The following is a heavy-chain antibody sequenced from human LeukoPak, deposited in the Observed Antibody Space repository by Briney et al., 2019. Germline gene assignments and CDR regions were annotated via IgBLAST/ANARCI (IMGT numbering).Heavy chain of an antibody. D-gene: IGHD6-13*01. CDR2: INHSGST. J-gene: IGHJ4*02. CDR1: GGSFSGYY. V-gene: IGHV4-34*01. CDR3: ARGTSSWYGVDY. Sequence: SETLSLTCAVYGGSFSGYYWSWIRQPPGKGLEWIGEINHSGSTNYNPSLKSRVTMSVDTSKNQFSLKLSSVTAEDTAVYYCARGTSSWYGVDYWGQGTLVTVSS.